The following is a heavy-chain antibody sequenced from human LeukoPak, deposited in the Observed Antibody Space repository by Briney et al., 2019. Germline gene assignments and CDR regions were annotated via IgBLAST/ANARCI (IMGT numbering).Heavy chain of an antibody. D-gene: IGHD6-19*01. CDR2: IIPILGIA. V-gene: IGHV1-69*04. J-gene: IGHJ4*02. Sequence: GASVKVSCKASGGTFSSYAISWVRQAPGQGLEWMGRIIPILGIANYAQKFQGRVTITADKSTSTAYMELSSLRSEDTAVYHCAREKASAVANFDYWGQGTLVTVSS. CDR1: GGTFSSYA. CDR3: AREKASAVANFDY.